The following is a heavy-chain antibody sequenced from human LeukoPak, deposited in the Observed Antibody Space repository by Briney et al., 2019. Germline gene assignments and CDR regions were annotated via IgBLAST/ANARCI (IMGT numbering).Heavy chain of an antibody. CDR1: GYSISSGYY. CDR2: IYHSGST. D-gene: IGHD3-10*01. Sequence: SETLSLTCTVSGYSISSGYYWGWIRQPPGKGLEWIGSIYHSGSTYYNPSLKSRVTISVDTSKNQFSLKLSSVTAADTAVYYCARDPGFGELIVGWFDPWGQGTLVTVSS. V-gene: IGHV4-38-2*02. J-gene: IGHJ5*02. CDR3: ARDPGFGELIVGWFDP.